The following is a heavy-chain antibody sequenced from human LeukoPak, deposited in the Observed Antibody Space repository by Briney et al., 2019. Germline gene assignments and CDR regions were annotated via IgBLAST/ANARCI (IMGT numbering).Heavy chain of an antibody. CDR2: INPNSGGT. Sequence: ASVKVCCKASGYTFIGYYIHWVRQAPGQGLEWMGWINPNSGGTNYAQKFQGRVNMTRDTSISTAYMELTRLTSDDTAVYYCARDWMANTFDYWGQGTLVTVCS. CDR3: ARDWMANTFDY. J-gene: IGHJ4*02. CDR1: GYTFIGYY. D-gene: IGHD5-24*01. V-gene: IGHV1-2*02.